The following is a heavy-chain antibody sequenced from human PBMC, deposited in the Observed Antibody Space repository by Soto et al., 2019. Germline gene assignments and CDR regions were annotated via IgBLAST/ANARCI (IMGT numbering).Heavy chain of an antibody. D-gene: IGHD1-26*01. Sequence: QVQLVESGGGVVQPGRSLRLSCAASGFTFSSYGMHWVRQAPGKGLEWVAVIWYDGSNKYYADSVKGRFTISRDNSKNTLYLQRKRLRAEDTAVYYCARDGWELLRGAGFDYWGQGTLVTVSS. V-gene: IGHV3-33*01. J-gene: IGHJ4*02. CDR2: IWYDGSNK. CDR1: GFTFSSYG. CDR3: ARDGWELLRGAGFDY.